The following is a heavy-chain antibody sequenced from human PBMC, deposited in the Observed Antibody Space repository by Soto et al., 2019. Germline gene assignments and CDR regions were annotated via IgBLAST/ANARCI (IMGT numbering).Heavy chain of an antibody. D-gene: IGHD5-12*01. J-gene: IGHJ4*02. CDR2: IYHGGTT. CDR1: GYSISSGSY. V-gene: IGHV4-38-2*02. CDR3: ARARIVATIVYHFDY. Sequence: PSETLSLTCTVSGYSISSGSYWGWIRQPPGKGPEWIASIYHGGTTFYNPSLKSRVTVSVDKSNNQFSLKLRSVTAADTAVYYCARARIVATIVYHFDYWGQGTLVTVSS.